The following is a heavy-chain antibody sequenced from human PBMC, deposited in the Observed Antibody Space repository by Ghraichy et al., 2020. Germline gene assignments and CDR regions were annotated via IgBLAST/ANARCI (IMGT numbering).Heavy chain of an antibody. J-gene: IGHJ4*02. V-gene: IGHV3-23*01. CDR1: GFTFSSNA. CDR2: ISGGGDRT. D-gene: IGHD2-2*01. CDR3: GKVITNTWYYFDY. Sequence: GGSLRLSCAASGFTFSSNAMSWVRQAPGKGLEWVSDISGGGDRTYYADSVRGRFTISRYNSKNTLYLQMNSLRAEDTAVYYCGKVITNTWYYFDYWRQGSLVTVSS.